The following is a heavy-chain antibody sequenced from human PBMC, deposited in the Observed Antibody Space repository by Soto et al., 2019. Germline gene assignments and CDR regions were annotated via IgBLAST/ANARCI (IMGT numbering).Heavy chain of an antibody. CDR3: AHAVGLGGLVDY. D-gene: IGHD3-16*01. J-gene: IGHJ4*02. CDR1: GFSLTTSGVG. V-gene: IGHV2-5*02. Sequence: QITLKESGPALVKPTQTLTLTCSFSGFSLTTSGVGVGWIRQPPGKALEWLALIYGDDDKRYNSSLKSRLTITKDTSKHQVVLTMSNMDPVDTGTYYCAHAVGLGGLVDYWGQGTLVTVSS. CDR2: IYGDDDK.